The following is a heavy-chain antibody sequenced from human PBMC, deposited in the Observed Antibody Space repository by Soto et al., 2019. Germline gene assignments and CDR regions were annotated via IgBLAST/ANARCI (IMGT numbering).Heavy chain of an antibody. CDR1: GGTFGNTA. Sequence: QVQLVQSGAEVKEPGSSVNVSCKTSGGTFGNTAVTWVRQVPGQGLEWIGGIVPLFGTANYAQKYRGRVMITAAGSPSTPYMDRSSLTSDDAAIYCCARDGDPGYSFWSGPLGGGRFDPWGQGTLVTVSS. V-gene: IGHV1-69*12. D-gene: IGHD3-3*01. CDR2: IVPLFGTA. CDR3: ARDGDPGYSFWSGPLGGGRFDP. J-gene: IGHJ5*02.